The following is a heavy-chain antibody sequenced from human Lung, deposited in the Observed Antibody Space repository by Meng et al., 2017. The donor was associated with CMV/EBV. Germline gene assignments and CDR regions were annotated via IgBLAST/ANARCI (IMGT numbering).Heavy chain of an antibody. V-gene: IGHV3-21*06. CDR1: GFTFSDYG. J-gene: IGHJ4*02. Sequence: GGSLRLXCAASGFTFSDYGLSWVRQAPGKGLEWVSSISSAGTYIYYGNSLKGRFTISRDNAKNSLYLQMNSLRVDDTAMYYCARARGLSAGSYYFDYWGQGXLVTVSS. D-gene: IGHD4/OR15-4a*01. CDR2: ISSAGTYI. CDR3: ARARGLSAGSYYFDY.